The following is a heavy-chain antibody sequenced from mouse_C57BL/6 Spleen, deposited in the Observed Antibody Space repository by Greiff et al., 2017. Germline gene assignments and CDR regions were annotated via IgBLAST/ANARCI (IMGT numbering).Heavy chain of an antibody. J-gene: IGHJ4*01. CDR3: ARPWRGYALDY. CDR2: INPGDGGT. CDR1: GYAFSSSW. Sequence: QVQLQQSGPELVKPGASVKISCKASGYAFSSSWMNWVKQRPGKGLEWIGWINPGDGGTNYNGKFKGKATLTADKSSSTAYMQLNSLTSEDSAVYYCARPWRGYALDYWGQGTSLTVSS. V-gene: IGHV1-82*01.